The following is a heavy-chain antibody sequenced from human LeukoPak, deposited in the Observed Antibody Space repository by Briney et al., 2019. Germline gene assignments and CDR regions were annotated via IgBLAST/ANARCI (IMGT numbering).Heavy chain of an antibody. CDR1: GYTFTGYY. J-gene: IGHJ6*03. CDR3: AREGPHCSGGSCIYYYMDV. Sequence: ASVKVSCKASGYTFTGYYMHWVRQAPGQGLEWMGWINPNSGGTNYAQKFQGRVTMTRDTSISTAYMELSRLRSDDTAVYYCAREGPHCSGGSCIYYYMDVWGKGTTVTVSS. D-gene: IGHD2-15*01. CDR2: INPNSGGT. V-gene: IGHV1-2*02.